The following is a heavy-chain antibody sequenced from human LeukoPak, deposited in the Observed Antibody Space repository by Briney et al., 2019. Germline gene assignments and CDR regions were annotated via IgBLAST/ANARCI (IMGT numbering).Heavy chain of an antibody. J-gene: IGHJ5*02. CDR1: GSSISSQNW. D-gene: IGHD2-2*02. CDR3: AKGDIPNWFDP. CDR2: IFHSGST. Sequence: SETLSLTCAVSGSSISSQNWWSWVRQPPGKGLEWIGEIFHSGSTHYNPSLKSRVTISVDKSKNQFSLNLSSVTAADTAVYYCAKGDIPNWFDPWGQGTLVTVSS. V-gene: IGHV4-4*02.